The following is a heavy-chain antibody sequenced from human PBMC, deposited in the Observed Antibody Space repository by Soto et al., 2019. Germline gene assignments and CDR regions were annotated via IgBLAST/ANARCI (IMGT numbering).Heavy chain of an antibody. CDR1: GGSISSGGYY. CDR2: IYYSGST. J-gene: IGHJ5*02. D-gene: IGHD3-10*01. Sequence: QVQLQESGPGLVKPSQTLSLTCTVSGGSISSGGYYWSWIRQHPGKGLEWIGYIYYSGSTYYNPTLKSRVTIAVDTSKNQVSLKLSSVTAADTAVYYCARGGPMVRGVTWFDPWGQGTLVTVSS. V-gene: IGHV4-31*03. CDR3: ARGGPMVRGVTWFDP.